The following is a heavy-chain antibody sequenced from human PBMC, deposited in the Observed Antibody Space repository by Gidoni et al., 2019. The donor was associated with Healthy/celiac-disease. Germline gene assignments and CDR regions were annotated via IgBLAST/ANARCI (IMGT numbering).Heavy chain of an antibody. D-gene: IGHD3-3*01. Sequence: QVQLQASGPGLVKPSQTLSLPCPVSACSISTGGYYWSWLRQHPGKGLEWIGYIYYSGSTYYNPSLKSRVTISVDTSKNQFSLKLSSVTAADTAVYYCARRTLDDFWSGYEDYWGQGTLVTVSS. J-gene: IGHJ4*02. CDR2: IYYSGST. V-gene: IGHV4-31*03. CDR3: ARRTLDDFWSGYEDY. CDR1: ACSISTGGYY.